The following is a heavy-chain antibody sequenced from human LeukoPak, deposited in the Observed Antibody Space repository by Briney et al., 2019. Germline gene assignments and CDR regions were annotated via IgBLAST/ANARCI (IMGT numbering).Heavy chain of an antibody. V-gene: IGHV3-23*01. D-gene: IGHD5-18*01. CDR1: GFTFSSYA. CDR3: AKNSAGIQLWFFDY. J-gene: IGHJ4*02. Sequence: PGGSPRLSCAASGFTFSSYAMSWVRQAPGKGLEWVSAISGSGGSTYYADSVKGRFTISRDNSKNTLYLQMNSLRAEDTAVYYCAKNSAGIQLWFFDYWGQGTLVTVSS. CDR2: ISGSGGST.